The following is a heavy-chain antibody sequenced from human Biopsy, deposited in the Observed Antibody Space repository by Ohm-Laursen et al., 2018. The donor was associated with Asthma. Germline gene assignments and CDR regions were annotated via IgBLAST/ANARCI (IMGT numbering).Heavy chain of an antibody. CDR1: GGSISSNFYY. CDR2: IYKSGQV. CDR3: VRGSSSWHHGPFHYYYGLDV. V-gene: IGHV4-39*01. Sequence: SQTLSLTCTVSGGSISSNFYYWGWIRQPPGKGLEWIGNIYKSGQVYYNLSLKSRVTISVDTSKNQFSLRLRSVTAADTAVYYCVRGSSSWHHGPFHYYYGLDVWGQGTAATVSS. D-gene: IGHD6-13*01. J-gene: IGHJ6*02.